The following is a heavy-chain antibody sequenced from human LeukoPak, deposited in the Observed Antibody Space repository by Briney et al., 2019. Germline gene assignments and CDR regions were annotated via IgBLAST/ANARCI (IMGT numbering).Heavy chain of an antibody. CDR2: ISHSGFTTCNINHSGDT. V-gene: IGHV4-34*01. CDR3: ARGSWNYHF. D-gene: IGHD1-7*01. Sequence: PSETLSLTCAVYGGSFSGYYWTWIRQSPEKGLEWIGEISHSGFTTCNINHSGDTNYNPSLGSRVTISIDSSKSQFSLKLSSVTAADSAVYYCARGSWNYHFWGQGTLVTVSS. CDR1: GGSFSGYY. J-gene: IGHJ4*02.